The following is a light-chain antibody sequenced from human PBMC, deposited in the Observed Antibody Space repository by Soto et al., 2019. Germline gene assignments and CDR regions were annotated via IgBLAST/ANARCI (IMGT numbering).Light chain of an antibody. V-gene: IGKV3-20*01. Sequence: DTVLTQSPGTLSLSPGERATLSCRASQSVSSSYLAWYQQKPGQAPRLLIYGASSRATGIPDRFSGSGSGTDFTLTINRLEPEDFAVYYCQQYGYSSWTFGQGTKVDIK. CDR2: GAS. CDR3: QQYGYSSWT. J-gene: IGKJ1*01. CDR1: QSVSSSY.